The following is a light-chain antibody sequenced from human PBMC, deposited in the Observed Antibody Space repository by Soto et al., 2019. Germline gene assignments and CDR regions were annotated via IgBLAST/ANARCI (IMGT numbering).Light chain of an antibody. CDR2: EAS. V-gene: IGKV1D-12*01. J-gene: IGKJ4*01. CDR3: QQANSFPLT. CDR1: QDISSW. Sequence: DIQMTQSPSSVSASVGDRVTITCRASQDISSWLAWYQQRPGKAPELLIFEASKLQGGVPSRFSGRGSWTDFTLTISSLQPEDFATYYCQQANSFPLTFGGGTMVDIK.